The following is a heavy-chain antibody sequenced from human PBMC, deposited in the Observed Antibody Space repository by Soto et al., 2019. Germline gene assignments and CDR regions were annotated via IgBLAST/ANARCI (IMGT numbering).Heavy chain of an antibody. CDR3: AKVPPAPIVAAPGVRNGFLPH. CDR2: ISGNGDST. Sequence: VVLLESGGGLVQPGGSLRLSCAGSGFTFSAYAMSWVRQAPGKGLEWVSAISGNGDSTYYADSVKGRFTISRDNSKKTLYLQLNSLRDEDTAVYYCAKVPPAPIVAAPGVRNGFLPHWGQGTLVIVSS. CDR1: GFTFSAYA. V-gene: IGHV3-23*01. D-gene: IGHD6-6*01. J-gene: IGHJ1*01.